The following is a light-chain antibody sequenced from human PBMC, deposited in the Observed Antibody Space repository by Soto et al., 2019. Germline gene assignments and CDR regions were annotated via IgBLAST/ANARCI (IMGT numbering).Light chain of an antibody. CDR2: DAS. Sequence: EIVLTQSPATLSLSPGERATLSCRASQSVGPYLAWYQQKPGQAPRLLIYDASIRATGIPARFSGSGSGTDFTLTISSLEPEDFAVYYCQQRTNWPPLTFDGGTKVEIK. CDR1: QSVGPY. CDR3: QQRTNWPPLT. J-gene: IGKJ4*02. V-gene: IGKV3-11*01.